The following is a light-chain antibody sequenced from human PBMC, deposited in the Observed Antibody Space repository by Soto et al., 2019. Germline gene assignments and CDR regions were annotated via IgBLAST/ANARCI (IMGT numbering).Light chain of an antibody. Sequence: QSALTQPASVSGSPGQSITISCTGTSSDVGGYNYVSWYQQHTGKAPKLMIYEVTNRPSGVSNRFSGSKSGNTASLTISGLQAEDEADYYCSSFRSSSTPGWIFGGGTKLTVL. CDR2: EVT. CDR1: SSDVGGYNY. V-gene: IGLV2-14*01. J-gene: IGLJ2*01. CDR3: SSFRSSSTPGWI.